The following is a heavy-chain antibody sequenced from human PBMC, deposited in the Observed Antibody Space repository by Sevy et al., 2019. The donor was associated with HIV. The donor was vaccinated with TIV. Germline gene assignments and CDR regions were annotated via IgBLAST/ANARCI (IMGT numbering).Heavy chain of an antibody. J-gene: IGHJ6*02. V-gene: IGHV3-23*01. Sequence: GGSLRLSCAASGFTFSSYAMSWVRQAPGKGLEWVSAISGSGGSTYYADSVKGRFTISRDNSKNTLYLQMNSLRAEDTAVYYCANWRYCSGGSCYSADYYYYGMDVWGPGTTVTVSS. CDR2: ISGSGGST. CDR3: ANWRYCSGGSCYSADYYYYGMDV. CDR1: GFTFSSYA. D-gene: IGHD2-15*01.